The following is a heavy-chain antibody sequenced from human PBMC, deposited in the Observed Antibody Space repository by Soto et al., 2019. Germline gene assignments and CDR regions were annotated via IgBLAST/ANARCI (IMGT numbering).Heavy chain of an antibody. Sequence: SETLSLTCTVSGGSISSGGYYWSWIRQHPGKGLEWIGYIYYSGSTYYNPSLKSGVTISVDTSKNQFSLKLSSVTAADTAVYYCARVGGRQGGAARPREWGQGTLVTVSS. CDR1: GGSISSGGYY. J-gene: IGHJ4*02. CDR3: ARVGGRQGGAARPRE. V-gene: IGHV4-31*03. CDR2: IYYSGST. D-gene: IGHD6-6*01.